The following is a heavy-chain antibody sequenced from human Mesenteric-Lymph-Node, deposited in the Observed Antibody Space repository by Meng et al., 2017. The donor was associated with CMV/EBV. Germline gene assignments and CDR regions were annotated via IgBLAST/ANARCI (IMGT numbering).Heavy chain of an antibody. V-gene: IGHV4-39*07. D-gene: IGHD1-26*01. Sequence: SETLSLTCTVSGASISSSSYYWGWIRQPPGKGLDWIGTIYYSGSTNYNLPLKSRVTISADTSKNQFSLKLSSVTAADTAVYYCARVGVGATNVLDYWGQGTLVTVSS. J-gene: IGHJ4*02. CDR2: IYYSGST. CDR3: ARVGVGATNVLDY. CDR1: GASISSSSYY.